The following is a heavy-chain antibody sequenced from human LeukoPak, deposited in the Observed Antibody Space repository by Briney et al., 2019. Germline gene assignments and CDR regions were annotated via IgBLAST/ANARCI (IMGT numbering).Heavy chain of an antibody. D-gene: IGHD6-13*01. CDR3: ARDFGIAAAGTGDY. CDR1: GYTFTGYY. J-gene: IGHJ4*02. Sequence: ASVKVSCKASGYTFTGYYMHWVRQAPGQGLEWMGWISAYNGNTNYAQKLQGRVTMTTDTSTSTAYMELRSLRSDDTAVYYCARDFGIAAAGTGDYWGQGTLVTVSS. CDR2: ISAYNGNT. V-gene: IGHV1-18*04.